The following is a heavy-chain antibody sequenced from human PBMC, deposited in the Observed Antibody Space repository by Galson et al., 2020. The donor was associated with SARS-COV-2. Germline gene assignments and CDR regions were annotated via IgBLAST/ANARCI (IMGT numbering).Heavy chain of an antibody. CDR2: IYPGDSDT. J-gene: IGHJ6*02. CDR3: ARHEFKYSSGWYYYYGMDV. D-gene: IGHD6-19*01. V-gene: IGHV5-51*01. CDR1: GYSFTSYW. Sequence: GESLKVSCKGSGYSFTSYWIGWVRQMPGKGLEWMGIIYPGDSDTRYSPSFQGQVTISADKSISTAYLQWSSLKASDTAMYYCARHEFKYSSGWYYYYGMDVWGQGTTATVSS.